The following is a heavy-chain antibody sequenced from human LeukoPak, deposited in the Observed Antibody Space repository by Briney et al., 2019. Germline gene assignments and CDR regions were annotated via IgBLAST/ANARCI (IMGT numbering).Heavy chain of an antibody. CDR3: ARESSHPPYYYYGMDV. D-gene: IGHD6-19*01. J-gene: IGHJ6*02. V-gene: IGHV3-7*01. Sequence: GALKLSCAASGFTFSRYWMSRVRPAPGKGLEWVANIKQDGSEKYYVDSVKGRFTISRDNAKNSLYLQMNSLRAEDTAVYYCARESSHPPYYYYGMDVWGQGTTVTVSS. CDR2: IKQDGSEK. CDR1: GFTFSRYW.